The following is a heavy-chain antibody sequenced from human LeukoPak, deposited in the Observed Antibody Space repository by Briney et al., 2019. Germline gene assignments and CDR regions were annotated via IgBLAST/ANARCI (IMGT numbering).Heavy chain of an antibody. D-gene: IGHD3-22*01. V-gene: IGHV3-30*04. J-gene: IGHJ4*02. CDR1: GFTFSSYA. CDR2: ISYDGSNK. Sequence: PGGSLRLSCAASGFTFSSYAMHWVRQAPGKGLEWVAVISYDGSNKYYADSVKGRFTISRDNSKNTLYLQMNSLRAEDTAVYYCARGRSTSGYLYYFDYWGQGTLVTVSS. CDR3: ARGRSTSGYLYYFDY.